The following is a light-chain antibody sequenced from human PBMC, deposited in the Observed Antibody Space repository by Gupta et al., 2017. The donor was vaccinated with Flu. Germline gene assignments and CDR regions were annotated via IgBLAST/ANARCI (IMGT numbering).Light chain of an antibody. Sequence: LSSLSASVGDRVTITCRASQSISSYLNWYQQKPGKAPKLLIYAASSLQSGVPSRFSGSGSGTDFTLTISSLQPEDFATYYCQQSDSSPYTFGQGTKLEIK. CDR1: QSISSY. J-gene: IGKJ2*01. CDR2: AAS. CDR3: QQSDSSPYT. V-gene: IGKV1-39*01.